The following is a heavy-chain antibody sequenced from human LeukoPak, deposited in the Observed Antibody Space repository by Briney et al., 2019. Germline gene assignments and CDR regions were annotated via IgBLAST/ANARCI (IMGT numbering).Heavy chain of an antibody. CDR2: INHSGST. D-gene: IGHD2-2*01. Sequence: GSLRLSCAASGFTFSSYAMSWVRQPPGKGLEWIGEINHSGSTNYNPSLKSRVTISVDTSKNQFSLKLSSVTAADTAVYYCARASRQLLLYYFDYWGQGTLVTVSS. CDR3: ARASRQLLLYYFDY. J-gene: IGHJ4*02. V-gene: IGHV4-34*01. CDR1: GFTFSSYA.